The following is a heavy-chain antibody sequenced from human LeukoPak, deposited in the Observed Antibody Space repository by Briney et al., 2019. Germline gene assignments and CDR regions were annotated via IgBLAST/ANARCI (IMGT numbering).Heavy chain of an antibody. CDR2: IYTSGST. Sequence: PSETLSLTCTVSGGSISSGSYYWSWIRQPAGKGLEWIGRIYTSGSTNYNPSLKSRVTISVDTSKNQFSLKLSSVTAADTAVYYCARDNPERRYYYYYMDVWGKGTTVTISS. CDR1: GGSISSGSYY. D-gene: IGHD1-1*01. J-gene: IGHJ6*03. CDR3: ARDNPERRYYYYYMDV. V-gene: IGHV4-61*02.